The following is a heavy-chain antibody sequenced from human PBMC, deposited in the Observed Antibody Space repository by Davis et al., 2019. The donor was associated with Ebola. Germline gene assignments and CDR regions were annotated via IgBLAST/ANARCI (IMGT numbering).Heavy chain of an antibody. V-gene: IGHV3-30*02. CDR3: ARGASYPGC. Sequence: PGGSLRLSCAASGFTFSRYGMHWVRQAPGKGLEWVAFIRYDGSNKYYADSVKGRFTISRDNAKNSVYLQMNSLRVEDTAFYYCARGASYPGCWGQGTLVTVSS. J-gene: IGHJ4*02. D-gene: IGHD1-26*01. CDR2: IRYDGSNK. CDR1: GFTFSRYG.